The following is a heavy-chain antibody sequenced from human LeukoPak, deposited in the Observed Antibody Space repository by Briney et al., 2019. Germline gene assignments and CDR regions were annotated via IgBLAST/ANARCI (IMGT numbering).Heavy chain of an antibody. CDR2: ISSSSSYI. CDR1: GFTFDDYT. D-gene: IGHD5-12*01. CDR3: ARGGYSGYGLDY. V-gene: IGHV3-21*01. J-gene: IGHJ4*02. Sequence: GGSLRLSCAASGFTFDDYTMHWVRQAPGKGLEWVSSISSSSSYIYYADSVKGRFTISRDNAKNSLYLQMNSLRAEDTAVYYCARGGYSGYGLDYWGQGTLVTVSS.